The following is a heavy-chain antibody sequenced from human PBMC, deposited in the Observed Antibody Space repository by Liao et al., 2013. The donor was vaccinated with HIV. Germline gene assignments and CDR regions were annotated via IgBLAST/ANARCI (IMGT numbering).Heavy chain of an antibody. CDR1: GGSINTSNFS. Sequence: QVQLQESGPGLVKPSETLSLTCNVSGGSINTSNFSWGWIRQPPGKGLEWVGGIFYSGRTSSNPSLKSRVTISLDTPKNQFSLKLSSVTAADTAVYYCARDTKSATLDYWGQGTLVTVSS. CDR3: ARDTKSATLDY. CDR2: IFYSGRT. V-gene: IGHV4-39*07. D-gene: IGHD2-8*01. J-gene: IGHJ4*02.